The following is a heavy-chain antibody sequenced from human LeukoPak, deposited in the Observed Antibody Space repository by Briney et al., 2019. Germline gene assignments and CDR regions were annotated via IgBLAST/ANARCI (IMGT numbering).Heavy chain of an antibody. V-gene: IGHV1-46*01. Sequence: ASVKVSCKASGYTFTNYYMRWVRQAPGQGLEWMGIINPSGGSTSYAQKFQGRVTMTRDTSTSTVYMELSSLRSEDTAVYYCARTMTTVTTSDVDYYYYGMDVWGQGTTVTVSS. CDR2: INPSGGST. D-gene: IGHD4-11*01. CDR1: GYTFTNYY. CDR3: ARTMTTVTTSDVDYYYYGMDV. J-gene: IGHJ6*02.